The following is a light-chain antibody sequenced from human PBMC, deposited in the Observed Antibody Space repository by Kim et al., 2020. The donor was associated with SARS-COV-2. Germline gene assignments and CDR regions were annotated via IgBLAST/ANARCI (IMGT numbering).Light chain of an antibody. J-gene: IGLJ2*01. CDR1: SYNIGGNT. CDR2: SDT. CDR3: AAWDDSLNPHVV. Sequence: RVTISCYGSSYNIGGNTVNWYQQLPGTAPKRLMYSDTQRPSGVPDRFSGSKSGTSAALAISGLQSEDEADYYCAAWDDSLNPHVVFGGGTQLTVL. V-gene: IGLV1-44*01.